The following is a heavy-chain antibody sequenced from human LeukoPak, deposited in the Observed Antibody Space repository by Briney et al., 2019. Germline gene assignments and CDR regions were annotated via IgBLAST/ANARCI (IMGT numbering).Heavy chain of an antibody. CDR1: GYSFTSNY. V-gene: IGHV1-46*01. CDR2: IYPRDGST. J-gene: IGHJ1*01. Sequence: ASVKVSCKASGYSFTSNYIHWVRQAPGQGLEWMGMIYPRDGSTSYAQKFQGRVTVTRDTSTSTVHMELSGLRSEDTAVYYCARGGRWLQSTPVYFQHWGQGTLVTVSS. D-gene: IGHD5-24*01. CDR3: ARGGRWLQSTPVYFQH.